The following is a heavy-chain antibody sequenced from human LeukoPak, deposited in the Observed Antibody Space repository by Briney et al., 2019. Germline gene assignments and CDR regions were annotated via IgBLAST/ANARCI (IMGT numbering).Heavy chain of an antibody. CDR2: IKQDGSEK. J-gene: IGHJ3*02. CDR1: GFTFSSYW. D-gene: IGHD6-19*01. Sequence: RGSLRLSCAASGFTFSSYWMNWVRQAPGKGLEWVANIKQDGSEKYYVDSVKGRFTISRDNAKNSLHLQMNSLRAEDTAVYYCAKQQWLPRTGRGASDIWGQGTMVTVSS. CDR3: AKQQWLPRTGRGASDI. V-gene: IGHV3-7*01.